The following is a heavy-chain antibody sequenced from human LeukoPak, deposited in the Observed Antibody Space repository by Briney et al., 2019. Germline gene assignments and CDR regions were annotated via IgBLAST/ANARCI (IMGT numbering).Heavy chain of an antibody. Sequence: PSETLSLTCTVSGGSISSYYWNWLRQPPGKGLEWIGYIYYSGNTNYNPSLKSRVTISVDTSKNQFSLKLNSVTAADTAVYYCARLGGQQQLVLTSYYGMDVWGQGTTVTVSS. D-gene: IGHD6-13*01. CDR3: ARLGGQQQLVLTSYYGMDV. CDR2: IYYSGNT. CDR1: GGSISSYY. V-gene: IGHV4-59*01. J-gene: IGHJ6*02.